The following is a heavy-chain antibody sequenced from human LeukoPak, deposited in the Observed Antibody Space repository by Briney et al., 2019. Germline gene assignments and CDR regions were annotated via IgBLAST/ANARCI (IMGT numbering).Heavy chain of an antibody. CDR2: IYYSGST. D-gene: IGHD6-13*01. CDR1: GGSISSYY. J-gene: IGHJ4*02. Sequence: SETLSLTCTVSGGSISSYYWSWIRQPPGKGLEWIGYIYYSGSTYYNPSLKSRVTISVDTSKNQFSLKLSSVTAADTAVYYCARDAIAAAGTGADYWGQGTLVTVSS. CDR3: ARDAIAAAGTGADY. V-gene: IGHV4-59*12.